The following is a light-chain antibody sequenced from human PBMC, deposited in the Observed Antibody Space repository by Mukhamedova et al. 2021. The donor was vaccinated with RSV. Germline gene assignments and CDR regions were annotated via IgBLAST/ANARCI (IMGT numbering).Light chain of an antibody. J-gene: IGKJ4*01. CDR3: LQDYDYPLT. V-gene: IGKV1-6*01. CDR2: AAS. Sequence: WYQRRVHGKAPKLLIYAASNLQSGVPSRFSGSGSGTDFTLTISNLQAEDFATYYCLQDYDYPLTYAGGTRLEIK.